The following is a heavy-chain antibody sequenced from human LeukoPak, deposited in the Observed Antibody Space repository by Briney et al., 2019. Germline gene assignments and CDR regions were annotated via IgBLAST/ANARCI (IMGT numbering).Heavy chain of an antibody. Sequence: GGSLRLSCAASGFTFSSYEMNWVRQAPGKGLEWVSYISSSGSTIYYADSVKGRLTISRDNAKNSLYLQMNSLRAEDTAVYYCARVNYRRAAAGDFDYWGQGTLVTVSS. J-gene: IGHJ4*02. D-gene: IGHD6-13*01. V-gene: IGHV3-48*03. CDR2: ISSSGSTI. CDR1: GFTFSSYE. CDR3: ARVNYRRAAAGDFDY.